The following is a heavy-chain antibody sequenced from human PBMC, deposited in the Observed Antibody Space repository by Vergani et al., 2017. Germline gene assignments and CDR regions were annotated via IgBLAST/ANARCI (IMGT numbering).Heavy chain of an antibody. CDR1: GGSFTSYH. V-gene: IGHV4-34*01. D-gene: IGHD4-11*01. Sequence: QVQLQQWGGGLLKPSETLSLTCVVNGGSFTSYHWTWIRQSPGEGLEWVGDIDHTGRPDYNPSLKSRLNRSVDKSRNQFSLTLNSVTATDTAIYFCARVNTETYGHHYYYYYRDVWGQRGAVTVS. CDR3: ARVNTETYGHHYYYYYRDV. J-gene: IGHJ6*03. CDR2: IDHTGRP.